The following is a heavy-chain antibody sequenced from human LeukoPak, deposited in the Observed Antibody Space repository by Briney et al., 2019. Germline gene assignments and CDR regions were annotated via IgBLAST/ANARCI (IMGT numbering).Heavy chain of an antibody. J-gene: IGHJ4*02. CDR2: IRSDGSSK. CDR1: GFTFSSYG. Sequence: GGSLRLSCAASGFTFSSYGLHWVRQAPGKGLEWVALIRSDGSSKNYADSVKGRFTISRDTSKNTVYLQMNSLRAEDTAVYYCAKWSGDYPSYYLDYWGQGTLATVSS. CDR3: AKWSGDYPSYYLDY. D-gene: IGHD4-17*01. V-gene: IGHV3-30*02.